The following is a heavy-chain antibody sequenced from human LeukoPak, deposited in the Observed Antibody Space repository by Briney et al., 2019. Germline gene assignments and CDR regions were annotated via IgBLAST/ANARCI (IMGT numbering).Heavy chain of an antibody. CDR2: IYHSGST. CDR1: GGSISSSNW. CDR3: ASGPVLAGDYYYYYYMDV. J-gene: IGHJ6*03. D-gene: IGHD4-17*01. Sequence: PSETPSLTCAVSGGSISSSNWWSWVRQPPGKGLEWIGEIYHSGSTNYNPSLKSRVTISVDKSKSQFSLKLSSVTAADTAVYYCASGPVLAGDYYYYYYMDVWGKGTTVTVSS. V-gene: IGHV4-4*02.